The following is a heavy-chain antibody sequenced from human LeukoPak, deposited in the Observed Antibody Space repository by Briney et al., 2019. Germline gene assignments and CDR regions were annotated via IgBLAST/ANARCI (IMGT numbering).Heavy chain of an antibody. D-gene: IGHD5-12*01. CDR3: ARDPTRGDLSVY. CDR2: INPSSGGT. J-gene: IGHJ4*02. Sequence: ASVKVSCKASGGTFSSYAISWVRQAPGQGLEWMGWINPSSGGTNYAQKFQGRVTMTRDTSITTAYMELSRLRSDDTAVYYCARDPTRGDLSVYWGQGSLVTVSS. CDR1: GGTFSSYA. V-gene: IGHV1-2*02.